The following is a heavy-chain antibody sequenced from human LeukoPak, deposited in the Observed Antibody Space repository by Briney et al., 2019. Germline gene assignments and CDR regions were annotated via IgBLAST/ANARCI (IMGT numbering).Heavy chain of an antibody. CDR1: GYTFTGYY. V-gene: IGHV1-2*02. D-gene: IGHD2-15*01. J-gene: IGHJ5*01. CDR3: ARQADNNWFDS. Sequence: ASVKVSCKASGYTFTGYYMHWVRQAPGQGLEWMGWINPNSGSTKYAQKFQGRVTMTRDTSISTAYMELSRLRSDGSAVFYCARQADNNWFDSWGQGTLVTVSS. CDR2: INPNSGST.